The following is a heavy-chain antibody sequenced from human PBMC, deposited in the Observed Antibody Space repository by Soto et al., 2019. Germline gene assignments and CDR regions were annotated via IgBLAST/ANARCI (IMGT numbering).Heavy chain of an antibody. J-gene: IGHJ4*02. CDR3: ARESDYYDSSGYVFDY. D-gene: IGHD3-22*01. Sequence: QVELVESGGGVVQPGRSLRLSWAASGFTFSSYGMHWVRQAPGKGLEWVAVIWCDGSNKYYADSVKGRFTISRDNSKNTLYLQMNSLRAEDTAVYYCARESDYYDSSGYVFDYWGQGTLVTVS. CDR2: IWCDGSNK. CDR1: GFTFSSYG. V-gene: IGHV3-33*01.